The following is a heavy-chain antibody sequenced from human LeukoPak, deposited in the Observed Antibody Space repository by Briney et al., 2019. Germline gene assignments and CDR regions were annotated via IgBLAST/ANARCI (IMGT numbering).Heavy chain of an antibody. D-gene: IGHD1-14*01. CDR2: IKQDGRGK. Sequence: GGSLRLSCAASGFTFSSYWMSWVRQAPGKGLELVANIKQDGRGKYYVDSVKGRFTISRDNAQNSLYLQMNSLRAEDTAVYYCARNQRRLDYWGQGTLVTVSS. J-gene: IGHJ4*02. CDR3: ARNQRRLDY. CDR1: GFTFSSYW. V-gene: IGHV3-7*01.